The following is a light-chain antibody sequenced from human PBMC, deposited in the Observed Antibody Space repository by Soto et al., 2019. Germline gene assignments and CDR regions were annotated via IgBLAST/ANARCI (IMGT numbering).Light chain of an antibody. V-gene: IGKV1-6*01. Sequence: AIQMTQSPSSLSASVGDRVTITCQASQDIRNDLGWYQEKVGQAPKLLIYAASNLQSGVPSRFSGSGSGTDFTLTISSLLPEDFATYYCLQDYNYPWTFGQGTKVEI. CDR2: AAS. CDR3: LQDYNYPWT. CDR1: QDIRND. J-gene: IGKJ1*01.